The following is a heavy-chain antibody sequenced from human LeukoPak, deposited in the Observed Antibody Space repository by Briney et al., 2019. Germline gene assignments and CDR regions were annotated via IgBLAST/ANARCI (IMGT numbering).Heavy chain of an antibody. CDR3: ARDPSEVYYYDSSGYPDY. J-gene: IGHJ4*02. D-gene: IGHD3-22*01. V-gene: IGHV3-33*01. Sequence: PGGSLRLSCAASGFSFSSHGMHWVRQAPGKGLEWVAVIWYDGSNKYYEDSVKGRFTISRDNSKNTLYLQMNSLRAEDTAVYYCARDPSEVYYYDSSGYPDYWGQGTLVTVSS. CDR2: IWYDGSNK. CDR1: GFSFSSHG.